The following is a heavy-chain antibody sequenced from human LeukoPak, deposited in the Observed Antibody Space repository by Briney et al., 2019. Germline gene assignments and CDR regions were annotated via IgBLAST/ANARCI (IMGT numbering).Heavy chain of an antibody. D-gene: IGHD2-2*01. V-gene: IGHV3-7*01. CDR2: IKQDGSEK. J-gene: IGHJ3*02. Sequence: GGSLRLSCAASGFTFSSYWMSWVRQAPGKGLEWVANIKQDGSEKYYVDSVKGRFTISRDNAKNSLYLQMNSLRGEDTAVYYCARAHIVVVPAASDAFDIWGQGTMVTVSS. CDR3: ARAHIVVVPAASDAFDI. CDR1: GFTFSSYW.